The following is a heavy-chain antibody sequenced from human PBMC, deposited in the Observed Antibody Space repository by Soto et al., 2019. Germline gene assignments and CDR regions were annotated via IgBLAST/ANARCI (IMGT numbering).Heavy chain of an antibody. Sequence: QVQLVESGGGVVQPGRSLRLSCGASGFNFHAYGMHWVRQAPGKGLEWVAMLIHDGTVTYYGDSVRGRFTVSRDESKNTLYLLMDSLRPEDTCVYYCARDWGSSGWYNGFDSWGQGTLVTVSS. D-gene: IGHD6-19*01. J-gene: IGHJ5*01. CDR3: ARDWGSSGWYNGFDS. CDR2: LIHDGTVT. CDR1: GFNFHAYG. V-gene: IGHV3-30*03.